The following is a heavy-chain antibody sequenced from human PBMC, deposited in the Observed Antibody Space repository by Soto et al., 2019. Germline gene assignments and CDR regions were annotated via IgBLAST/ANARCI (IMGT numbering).Heavy chain of an antibody. CDR1: GCMISNYA. CDR2: ISGSGGST. CDR3: AKGSLAAPAY. J-gene: IGHJ4*02. V-gene: IGHV3-23*01. D-gene: IGHD6-13*01. Sequence: GRFMRLSCAASGCMISNYAMRWVRQATGKGLEWVSAISGSGGSTYYADSVKGRFTISRDNSKNTLYLQMNSLRAEDTAVYYCAKGSLAAPAYWGQGTLVTVSS.